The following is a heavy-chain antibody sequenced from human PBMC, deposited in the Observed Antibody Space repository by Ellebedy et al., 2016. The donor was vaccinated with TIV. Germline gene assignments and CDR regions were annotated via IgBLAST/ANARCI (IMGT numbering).Heavy chain of an antibody. CDR2: VHHSGST. V-gene: IGHV4-34*01. Sequence: MPSETLSLTCAVYDGSFSDYYWCWIRQSPGKGLEWIGEVHHSGSTIYSPSLRSRVTISVDTSKSQFSLKLSSVTAADTAVYYCASGGNSFDYWGQGTLVTVSS. CDR1: DGSFSDYY. J-gene: IGHJ4*02. D-gene: IGHD2-15*01. CDR3: ASGGNSFDY.